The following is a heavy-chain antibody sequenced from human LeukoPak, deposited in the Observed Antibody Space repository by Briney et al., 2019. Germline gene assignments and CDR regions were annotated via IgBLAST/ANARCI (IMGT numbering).Heavy chain of an antibody. Sequence: ASVKVSCKASGGTFSSYAISWVRQAPGQGLEWMGWISAYNGNTNYAQKLQGRVTMTTDTSTSTAYMELRSLRSDDTAVYYCASSTRYGDLPTSPFDYWGQGTLVTVSS. CDR3: ASSTRYGDLPTSPFDY. D-gene: IGHD4-17*01. CDR1: GGTFSSYA. J-gene: IGHJ4*02. CDR2: ISAYNGNT. V-gene: IGHV1-18*01.